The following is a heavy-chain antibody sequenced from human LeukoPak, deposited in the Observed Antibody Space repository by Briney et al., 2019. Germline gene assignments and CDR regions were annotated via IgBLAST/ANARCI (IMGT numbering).Heavy chain of an antibody. CDR3: AREVVVVAATNYYFDY. V-gene: IGHV4-31*03. CDR2: IYYSGST. Sequence: PSETLSLTCTVSGGSISSGGYYWSWIRQHPGKGLEWIGYIYYSGSTYYNPFLKSRVTISVDTSKNQFSLKLSSVTAADTAVYYCAREVVVVAATNYYFDYWGQGTLVTVSS. D-gene: IGHD2-15*01. J-gene: IGHJ4*02. CDR1: GGSISSGGYY.